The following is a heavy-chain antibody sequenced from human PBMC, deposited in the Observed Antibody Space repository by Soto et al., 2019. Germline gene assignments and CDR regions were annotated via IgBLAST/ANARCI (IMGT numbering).Heavy chain of an antibody. V-gene: IGHV4-30-2*01. D-gene: IGHD2-2*01. CDR3: AKEKISTSCCNWFDP. CDR2: IYHSGST. Sequence: SETLSLTCAVSGGSISSGGYSWSWIRQPPGKGLEWIGYIYHSGSTYYNPSLKSRVTISRDNSKNTLYLQMNSLRAEDTAVYYCAKEKISTSCCNWFDPWGQGTLVTVSS. J-gene: IGHJ5*02. CDR1: GGSISSGGYS.